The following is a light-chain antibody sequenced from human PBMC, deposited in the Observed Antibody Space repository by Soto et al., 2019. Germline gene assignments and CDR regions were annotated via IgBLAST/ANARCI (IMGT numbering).Light chain of an antibody. Sequence: DIQMTQSPSTLSAFLGDRVTITCRASQRIRTWLACYQQKPGKGPKLLIFKASSLQSGVPSRFSGTGSGTDFTLTISSLQPDDFATYYCQQYNPSSRTFGQGTKVDI. V-gene: IGKV1-5*03. CDR3: QQYNPSSRT. CDR1: QRIRTW. CDR2: KAS. J-gene: IGKJ1*01.